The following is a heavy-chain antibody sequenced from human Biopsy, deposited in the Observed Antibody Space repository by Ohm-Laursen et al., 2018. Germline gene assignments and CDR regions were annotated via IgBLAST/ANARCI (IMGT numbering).Heavy chain of an antibody. J-gene: IGHJ4*02. CDR1: GGSISSFY. CDR2: ISDSGST. CDR3: ARRGSGGRSFDH. V-gene: IGHV4-59*08. D-gene: IGHD2-15*01. Sequence: TLSLTWVVSGGSISSFYWTWIRQPPGKGPEWIGDISDSGSTNYKPSLKSRVIISVDTSKNQFSLNLSFVTAADTAVYYCARRGSGGRSFDHWGQGTLVTVSS.